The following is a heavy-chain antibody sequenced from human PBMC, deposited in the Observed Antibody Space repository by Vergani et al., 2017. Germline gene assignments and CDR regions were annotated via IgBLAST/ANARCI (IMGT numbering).Heavy chain of an antibody. Sequence: QVTLKESGPVLVKPTETLTLTCTVSGFSLSNARMGVSWIRQPPGKALEWLAHIFSNDEKSYSTSLKSRLTISKDTSKSQVVLTMTNMDPVDNATYYFARGGGYSGYDSAYFDYWGQGTLVTVSS. D-gene: IGHD5-12*01. CDR3: ARGGGYSGYDSAYFDY. CDR2: IFSNDEK. J-gene: IGHJ4*02. V-gene: IGHV2-26*01. CDR1: GFSLSNARMG.